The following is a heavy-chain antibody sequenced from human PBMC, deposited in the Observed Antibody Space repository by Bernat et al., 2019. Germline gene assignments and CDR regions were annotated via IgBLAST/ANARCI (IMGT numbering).Heavy chain of an antibody. Sequence: EVQLVESGGGLVKPGGSLRLSCAASGFTFSTYSMNWVRQAPGKGLEWVSSITTSSYIYYADSVKGRFPISRDNAKSSLYLQMNSLRAEDTAVYYCARDRPCSGGTCYEVFDYWGQGTLVTVSS. V-gene: IGHV3-21*01. J-gene: IGHJ4*02. D-gene: IGHD2-15*01. CDR2: ITTSSYI. CDR1: GFTFSTYS. CDR3: ARDRPCSGGTCYEVFDY.